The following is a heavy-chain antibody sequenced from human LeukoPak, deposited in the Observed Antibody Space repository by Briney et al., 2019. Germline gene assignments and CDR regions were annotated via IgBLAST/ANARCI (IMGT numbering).Heavy chain of an antibody. CDR1: GFTFDDYA. CDR3: AKGKDKEQPLFKEWFDP. Sequence: GGSLRLSCAASGFTFDDYAMHWVRQAPGKGLEWVSGISWNSGSIGYADSVKGRFTISRDNAKNSLYLQMNSLRAEDKALYYWAKGKDKEQPLFKEWFDPWGQGTLVTV. D-gene: IGHD1/OR15-1a*01. V-gene: IGHV3-9*01. CDR2: ISWNSGSI. J-gene: IGHJ5*01.